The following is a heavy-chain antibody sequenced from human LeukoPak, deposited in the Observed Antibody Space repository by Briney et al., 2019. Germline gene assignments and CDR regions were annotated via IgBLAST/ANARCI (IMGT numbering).Heavy chain of an antibody. V-gene: IGHV5-51*01. D-gene: IGHD5-24*01. Sequence: GESLKISCKGSGYSFTSYWIGWVRQMPGKGLERMGIIYPGDSDTRYSPSFQGQVTISADKSISTDYLQWSSLKASDTAMYYCARQRVEMATAPIGDFDYWGQGTLVTVSS. J-gene: IGHJ4*02. CDR3: ARQRVEMATAPIGDFDY. CDR1: GYSFTSYW. CDR2: IYPGDSDT.